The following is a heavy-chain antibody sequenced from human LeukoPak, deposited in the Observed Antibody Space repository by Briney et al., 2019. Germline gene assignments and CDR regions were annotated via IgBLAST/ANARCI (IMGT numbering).Heavy chain of an antibody. D-gene: IGHD5-18*01. CDR1: GGSISSGSYY. J-gene: IGHJ5*02. Sequence: SQTLSLTCTVSGGSISSGSYYWSWIRQPPGKGLEWIGYIYYSGSTNYNPSLKSRVTISVDTSKNQFSLKLSSVTAADTAVYYCASAGYSYVSWFDPWGQGTLVTVSS. CDR2: IYYSGST. V-gene: IGHV4-61*01. CDR3: ASAGYSYVSWFDP.